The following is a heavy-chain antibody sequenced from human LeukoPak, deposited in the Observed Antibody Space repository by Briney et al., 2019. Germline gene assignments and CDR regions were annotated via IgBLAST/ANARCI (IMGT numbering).Heavy chain of an antibody. Sequence: KSGGSLRLSCAASGFTFSAYYMSWVRQAPGKGLEWVSYISSSGSTIYYADSVKGRFTISRENAKNSLSLQMNSLRAEDTAVYYCVRQQTPHGNFDYWGQGTLVTVSS. CDR1: GFTFSAYY. CDR3: VRQQTPHGNFDY. CDR2: ISSSGSTI. J-gene: IGHJ4*02. V-gene: IGHV3-11*01. D-gene: IGHD1-26*01.